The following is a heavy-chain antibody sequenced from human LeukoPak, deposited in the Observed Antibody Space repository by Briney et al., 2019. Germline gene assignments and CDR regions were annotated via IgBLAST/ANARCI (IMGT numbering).Heavy chain of an antibody. J-gene: IGHJ4*02. CDR2: IYHSGST. V-gene: IGHV4-38-2*02. CDR3: ARDIVVVVAASYFDY. Sequence: SETLSLTRAVSGYSISSGYYWGWIRQPPGKGLEWIGSIYHSGSTYYNPSLKSRVTISVDTSKDQFSLKLSSVTAADTAVYYCARDIVVVVAASYFDYWGQGTLVTVSS. D-gene: IGHD2-15*01. CDR1: GYSISSGYY.